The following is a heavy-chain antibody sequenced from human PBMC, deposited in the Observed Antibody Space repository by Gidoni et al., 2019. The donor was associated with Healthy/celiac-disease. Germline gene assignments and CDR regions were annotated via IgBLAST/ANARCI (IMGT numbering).Heavy chain of an antibody. Sequence: QVQLVESGGGVVQPGRSLRLSYAASGFTFSSYAMHWVRQAPGKGLEWVAVISYDGSNKYYADSVKGRFTISRDNSKNTLYLQMNSLRAEDTAVYYCARDRTGRGLFDYWGQGTLVTVSS. D-gene: IGHD1-1*01. V-gene: IGHV3-30-3*01. CDR2: ISYDGSNK. CDR1: GFTFSSYA. CDR3: ARDRTGRGLFDY. J-gene: IGHJ4*02.